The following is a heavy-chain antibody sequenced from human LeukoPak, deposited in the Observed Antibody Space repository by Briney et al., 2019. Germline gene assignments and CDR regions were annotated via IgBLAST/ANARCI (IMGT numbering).Heavy chain of an antibody. D-gene: IGHD6-19*01. CDR2: IHPNTGNT. Sequence: TVTPSSMVSGYTFTIYDNNWVRQAPGQGHEWMGSIHPNTGNTGYAPKSQRRVTMTSNTSISTAYMELSRLRSEDTAVYYCARFTVAGISAFDIWGQGTMVTVSS. V-gene: IGHV1-8*01. CDR1: GYTFTIYD. CDR3: ARFTVAGISAFDI. J-gene: IGHJ3*02.